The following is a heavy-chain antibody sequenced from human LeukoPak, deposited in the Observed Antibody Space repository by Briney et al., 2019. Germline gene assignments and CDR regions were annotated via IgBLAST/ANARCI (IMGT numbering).Heavy chain of an antibody. V-gene: IGHV3-23*01. CDR3: AKGAGVVVITAVCFDY. D-gene: IGHD3-22*01. J-gene: IGHJ4*02. CDR2: ISGSGGST. Sequence: GGSLRPSRAASGFTFSSYAMSWVRQAPGKGLEWVSAISGSGGSTYHADSVKGRFTISRVNSKNALYLQMNSLRAEDTAVYYCAKGAGVVVITAVCFDYWGQGTLVTVSS. CDR1: GFTFSSYA.